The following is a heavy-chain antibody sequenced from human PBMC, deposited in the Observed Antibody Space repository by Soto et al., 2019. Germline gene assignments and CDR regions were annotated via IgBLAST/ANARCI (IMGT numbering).Heavy chain of an antibody. CDR3: AREERQWFHWFDP. J-gene: IGHJ5*02. V-gene: IGHV4-30-4*01. CDR1: GGSISSGDYY. CDR2: IYYSGST. Sequence: QVQLQESGPGLVKPSQTLSLTCTVSGGSISSGDYYWSWIRQPPGKGLEWIGYIYYSGSTYYNPSLKSRVTISVDTSKNQCSLKLSSVTAADTAVYYCAREERQWFHWFDPWGQGTLVTVSS. D-gene: IGHD3-22*01.